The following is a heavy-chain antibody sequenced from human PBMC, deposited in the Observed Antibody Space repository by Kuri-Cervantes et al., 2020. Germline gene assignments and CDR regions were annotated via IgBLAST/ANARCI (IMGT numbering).Heavy chain of an antibody. V-gene: IGHV4-61*01. CDR2: IYTRGST. CDR3: ARATRGGTGYYYMFDS. Sequence: SETLSLTCSLSGGSVNSGSYYWSWIRQPPGKGLEWIGYIYTRGSTNYDPSLKGRVTISADTSRNQFSLKLNSVTAADTAVYFCARATRGGTGYYYMFDSWGQGTLVTVSS. CDR1: GGSVNSGSYY. J-gene: IGHJ4*02. D-gene: IGHD3-9*01.